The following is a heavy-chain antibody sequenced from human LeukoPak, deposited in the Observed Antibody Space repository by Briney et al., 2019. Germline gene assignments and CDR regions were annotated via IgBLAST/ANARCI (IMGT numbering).Heavy chain of an antibody. J-gene: IGHJ4*02. V-gene: IGHV3-7*04. D-gene: IGHD2-21*02. CDR1: GFTFSSYW. CDR2: IKQDGSEK. Sequence: GGSLRLSCAASGFTFSSYWMCWVRQAPGKGLEWVANIKQDGSEKYHVDSVKGRFTISRDNAKNSLYLQMNSLRAENTAVYYCARVGCGGDCYHFDYWGQGTLVTVSS. CDR3: ARVGCGGDCYHFDY.